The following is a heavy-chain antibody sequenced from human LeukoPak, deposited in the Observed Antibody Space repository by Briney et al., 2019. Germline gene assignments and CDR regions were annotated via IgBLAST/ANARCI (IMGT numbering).Heavy chain of an antibody. J-gene: IGHJ5*02. Sequence: GGSLRLSCAASGFTFSSYSMNWVRQAPGKGLEWVSSISSSSSYIYYADSVKGRFTISRDNAKNSLYLQMNSLRAEDTAVYYCARVGASGQQLNSFDPWGQGTLVTVSS. CDR1: GFTFSSYS. D-gene: IGHD6-13*01. CDR2: ISSSSSYI. CDR3: ARVGASGQQLNSFDP. V-gene: IGHV3-21*01.